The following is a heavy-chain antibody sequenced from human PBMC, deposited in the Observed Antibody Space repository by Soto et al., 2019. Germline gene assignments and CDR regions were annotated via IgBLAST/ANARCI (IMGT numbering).Heavy chain of an antibody. V-gene: IGHV4-39*01. D-gene: IGHD2-2*01. J-gene: IGHJ5*01. CDR3: AGHCTTPSCYWRFDS. CDR1: GGSISTTIYY. CDR2: IHYSGTT. Sequence: NPSETLSLTCTVSGGSISTTIYYWGWIRQPPGKGLEWIGTIHYSGTTYYNPSLKSRVTISVDTSKNQFSLKLSSVTAADTAVYYCAGHCTTPSCYWRFDSWGQGTLVTVSS.